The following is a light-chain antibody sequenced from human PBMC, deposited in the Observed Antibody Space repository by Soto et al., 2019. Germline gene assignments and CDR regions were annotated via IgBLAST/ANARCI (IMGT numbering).Light chain of an antibody. V-gene: IGKV3-15*01. Sequence: EIVMTQSPATLSVSPGEGVTLSCRASQSVSSNLAWYQQRPGQAPRLLIYGASTRATGIPARFSGWGSGTEFTLTISSLQSEDFAVYYCKQYHNWHPLPFGQVTRPEIK. CDR1: QSVSSN. CDR2: GAS. CDR3: KQYHNWHPLP. J-gene: IGKJ5*01.